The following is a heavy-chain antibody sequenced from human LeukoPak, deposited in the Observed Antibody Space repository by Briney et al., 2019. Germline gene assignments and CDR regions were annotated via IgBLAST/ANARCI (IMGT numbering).Heavy chain of an antibody. CDR1: GYTFTSYY. V-gene: IGHV1-46*01. J-gene: IGHJ4*02. CDR3: ARNYGSEAACGY. D-gene: IGHD4-17*01. Sequence: ASVKVSCKASGYTFTSYYMHWVRQAPGQGLEWMGIINPSGGSTSYAQKFQGRVTMTRDMSTSTVYMELSSLRSEDTAVYYCARNYGSEAACGYWGQGTLVTVSS. CDR2: INPSGGST.